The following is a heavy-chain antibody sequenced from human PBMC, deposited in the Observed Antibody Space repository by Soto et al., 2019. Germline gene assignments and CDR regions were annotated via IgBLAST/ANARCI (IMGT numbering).Heavy chain of an antibody. CDR2: INHSGST. V-gene: IGHV4-34*01. CDR3: ARNRNRQQLVNYYYYGMDV. CDR1: GGSFSNYS. J-gene: IGHJ6*02. D-gene: IGHD6-13*01. Sequence: PSETLSLTCAVYGGSFSNYSGSWIRQPPGKGLEWIGEINHSGSTNYNPSLKSRGTISVNTTKNQFSLKLTSVTAADTAVYYCARNRNRQQLVNYYYYGMDVWGQGTTVTVSS.